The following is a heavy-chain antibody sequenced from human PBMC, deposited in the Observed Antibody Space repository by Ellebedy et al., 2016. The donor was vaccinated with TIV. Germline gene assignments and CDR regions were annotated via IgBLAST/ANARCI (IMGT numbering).Heavy chain of an antibody. CDR3: ARLAAGLYYYYYGMDV. CDR2: IYPGDSDT. J-gene: IGHJ6*02. Sequence: GESLKISCKGSRSSFTSYWIGWVRQMPGKGLEWMGIIYPGDSDTRYSPSFQGQVTISADKSISTAYLQWSSLKASDTAMYYCARLAAGLYYYYYGMDVWGQGTAVTVSS. CDR1: RSSFTSYW. V-gene: IGHV5-51*01. D-gene: IGHD6-19*01.